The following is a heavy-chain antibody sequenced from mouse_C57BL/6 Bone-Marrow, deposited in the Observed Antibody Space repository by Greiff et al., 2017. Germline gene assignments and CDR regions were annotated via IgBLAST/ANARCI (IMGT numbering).Heavy chain of an antibody. J-gene: IGHJ2*01. D-gene: IGHD2-1*01. V-gene: IGHV8-8*01. CDR1: GFSLSTFGLG. CDR3: ARIDLLWYHYFDY. CDR2: IWWADDQ. Sequence: QVTLKVSGPGILQPSQTLSLTCSFSGFSLSTFGLGVGWIRQPSGKGLEWLAHIWWADDQYYHPALKRRLTISKDTSKNQVFLKIANVDTADTATYYCARIDLLWYHYFDYWGQGTTLTVSS.